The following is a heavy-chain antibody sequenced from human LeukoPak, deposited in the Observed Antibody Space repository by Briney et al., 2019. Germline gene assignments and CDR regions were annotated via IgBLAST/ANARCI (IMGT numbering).Heavy chain of an antibody. CDR3: AKGGTTVTRYVDY. J-gene: IGHJ4*02. CDR2: LSYDGTNT. CDR1: GFTFSSYS. V-gene: IGHV3-30*18. D-gene: IGHD4-17*01. Sequence: GGSLRLSCVASGFTFSSYSMQWVRQTPGKGLEWVGILSYDGTNTYYGESVKGRFTISRDNSQNTVYLQMNSLRAEDTAVYYCAKGGTTVTRYVDYWGQGTLVTVSS.